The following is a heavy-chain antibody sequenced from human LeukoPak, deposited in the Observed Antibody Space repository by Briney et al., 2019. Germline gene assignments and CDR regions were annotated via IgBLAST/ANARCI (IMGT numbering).Heavy chain of an antibody. CDR2: IYSGGST. J-gene: IGHJ4*02. V-gene: IGHV3-53*01. CDR3: ARALGYSYGHFDY. Sequence: TGGSLRLSCAASGFTFSNAWMTWVRQAPGKGLEWVSVIYSGGSTYYADSVKGRFTISRDNSKNTLYLQMNSLRAEDTAVYYCARALGYSYGHFDYWGQGTLVTVSS. CDR1: GFTFSNAW. D-gene: IGHD5-18*01.